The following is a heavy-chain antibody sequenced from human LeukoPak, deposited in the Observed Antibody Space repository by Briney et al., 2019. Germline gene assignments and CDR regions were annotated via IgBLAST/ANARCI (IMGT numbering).Heavy chain of an antibody. D-gene: IGHD3-3*01. CDR1: GYTFTGYY. Sequence: ASVKVSCKASGYTFTGYYMHWVRQAPGQGLEWMGWISAYNGNTNYAQKLQGRVTMTTDTSTSTAYMELRSLRSDDTAVYYCARGHDTIFGVGGAFDIWGQGTMVTVSS. CDR3: ARGHDTIFGVGGAFDI. V-gene: IGHV1-18*04. CDR2: ISAYNGNT. J-gene: IGHJ3*02.